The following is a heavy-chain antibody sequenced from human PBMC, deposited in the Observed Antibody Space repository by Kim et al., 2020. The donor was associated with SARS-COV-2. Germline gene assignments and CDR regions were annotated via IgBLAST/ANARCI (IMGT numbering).Heavy chain of an antibody. V-gene: IGHV3-53*01. CDR2: LYSGGST. J-gene: IGHJ4*02. Sequence: GGSLRPSCAASGFTVSSSYMTWVRQTPGKGLECVSMLYSGGSTFYADSVKCRFTISTDDSKNTLYLKMSSLRVADTAVYYFARGKTDYFSGYFVGGGEYYFYQWGPGTPVTVSS. CDR1: GFTVSSSY. D-gene: IGHD5-12*01. CDR3: ARGKTDYFSGYFVGGGEYYFYQ.